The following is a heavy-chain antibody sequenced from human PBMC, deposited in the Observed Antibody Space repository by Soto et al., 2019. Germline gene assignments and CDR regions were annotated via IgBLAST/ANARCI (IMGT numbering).Heavy chain of an antibody. CDR2: ISAYNANA. V-gene: IGHV1-18*01. J-gene: IGHJ4*02. CDR1: GYTFRNFG. Sequence: QIQLLQSGAEVKKPGASVKVTCKASGYTFRNFGISWVRQAPGQGLEWMGWISAYNANANYAQKFQGRLTMTADTSTITAYMELRSLRPDDTTVYYCAREYSYFDYWGQGTLITVSS. D-gene: IGHD1-26*01. CDR3: AREYSYFDY.